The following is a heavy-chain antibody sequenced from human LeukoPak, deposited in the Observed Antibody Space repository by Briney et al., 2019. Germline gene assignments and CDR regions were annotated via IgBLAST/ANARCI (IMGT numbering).Heavy chain of an antibody. CDR3: ARERIAVAATKSSYYYYGMDV. V-gene: IGHV4-59*01. Sequence: NPSETLSLTCTVSGGSISSYYWSWIRQPPGKGLEWIGYIYYSGSTNYNPSLKSRVTISVDTSKNQFSLKLSSVTAADTAVYYCARERIAVAATKSSYYYYGMDVWGQGTTVTVPS. CDR2: IYYSGST. J-gene: IGHJ6*02. CDR1: GGSISSYY. D-gene: IGHD6-19*01.